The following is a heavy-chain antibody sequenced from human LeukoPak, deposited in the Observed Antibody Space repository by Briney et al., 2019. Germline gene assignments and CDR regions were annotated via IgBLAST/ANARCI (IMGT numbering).Heavy chain of an antibody. D-gene: IGHD5-12*01. CDR2: IYPGDSDT. V-gene: IGHV5-51*01. J-gene: IGHJ4*02. CDR1: GCSFTSYW. CDR3: ARPRGYSGYDLSL. Sequence: GEALQISCKGSGCSFTSYWIGWVRQMPGKGREWMGMIYPGDSDTRYSPSFQGQVTISADKSISTAYLQWSSLKASDTAMYYCARPRGYSGYDLSLWGQGTLVTVSS.